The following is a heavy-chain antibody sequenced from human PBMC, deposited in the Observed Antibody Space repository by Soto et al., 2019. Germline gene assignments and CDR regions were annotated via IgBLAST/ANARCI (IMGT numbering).Heavy chain of an antibody. CDR1: GYSISSYY. CDR3: ARRWGAAVDY. D-gene: IGHD1-26*01. V-gene: IGHV4-59*08. Sequence: SETLSLTCTVIGYSISSYYRGWIRQPPGKGLEWIGYIYYSGSTNYNPSLKSRVTISVDTSKNQFSLKLSSVTAADTAVYYCARRWGAAVDYWGQGTLVTVS. CDR2: IYYSGST. J-gene: IGHJ4*02.